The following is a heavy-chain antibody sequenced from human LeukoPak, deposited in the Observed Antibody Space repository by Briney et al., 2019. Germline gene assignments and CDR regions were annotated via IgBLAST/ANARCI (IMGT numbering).Heavy chain of an antibody. CDR3: VGNEYILDRNENSWFDP. CDR2: INHSGST. V-gene: IGHV4-34*01. Sequence: SETLSLTCAVHGGSFSGYYWSWLRQPPGKGLDWIGEINHSGSTNYNPSLRSRDTITVDTSKNQFSLKLSSVTAADTPVYYCVGNEYILDRNENSWFDPWGQGTLVTVSS. D-gene: IGHD6-6*01. J-gene: IGHJ5*02. CDR1: GGSFSGYY.